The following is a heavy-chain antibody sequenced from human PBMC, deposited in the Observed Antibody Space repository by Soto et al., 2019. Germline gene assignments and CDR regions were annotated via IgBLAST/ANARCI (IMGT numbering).Heavy chain of an antibody. CDR3: ARGRVPSFLPSLDM. D-gene: IGHD2-2*01. Sequence: QMQLQQWGAGLLKPSETLSLSCSVSGGSFSGYYWTWIRQPPGKGLEWIGEINHGGSTNHNPSLRSRVTISVDTSKTQFSLQLRSVTAADTAVYFCARGRVPSFLPSLDMWGQGTVVIVSP. CDR1: GGSFSGYY. V-gene: IGHV4-34*02. CDR2: INHGGST. J-gene: IGHJ3*02.